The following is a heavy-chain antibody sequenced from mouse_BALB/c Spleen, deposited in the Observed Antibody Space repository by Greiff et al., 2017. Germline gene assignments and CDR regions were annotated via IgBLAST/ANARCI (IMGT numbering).Heavy chain of an antibody. V-gene: IGHV1-87*01. D-gene: IGHD1-1*01. CDR2: IYPGDGDT. CDR1: GYTFTSYW. CDR3: ARGHYYGSSYVDYAMDY. Sequence: QVQLQQSGAELARPGASVKLSCKASGYTFTSYWMQWVKQRPGQGLEWIGAIYPGDGDTRYTQKFKGKATLTADKSSSTAYMQLSSLASEDSAVYYCARGHYYGSSYVDYAMDYWGQGTSVTVSS. J-gene: IGHJ4*01.